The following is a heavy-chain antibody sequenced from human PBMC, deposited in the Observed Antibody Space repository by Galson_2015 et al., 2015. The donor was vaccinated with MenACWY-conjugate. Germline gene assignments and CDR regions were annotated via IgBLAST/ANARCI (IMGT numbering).Heavy chain of an antibody. V-gene: IGHV3-7*03. J-gene: IGHJ4*02. CDR3: ARDLGFYCSHNDCYSPY. D-gene: IGHD2-15*01. CDR2: IKQVGSEK. CDR1: GLTFNNYW. Sequence: SQRLSGAASGLTFNNYWMGWVRHVPGKGPEWVANIKQVGSEKYYVDSVRSRFTISRDNAKSSLFLQMNSLRAEDTAVYYCARDLGFYCSHNDCYSPYWGQGTLVTVSS.